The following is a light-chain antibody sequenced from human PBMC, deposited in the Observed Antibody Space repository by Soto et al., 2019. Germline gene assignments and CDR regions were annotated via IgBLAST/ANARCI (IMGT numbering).Light chain of an antibody. J-gene: IGKJ1*01. CDR3: QQYNNWLRT. Sequence: EIVLTQSPATLSLSPGERATLSCRASQSVSSYLAWYQQKPGQAPRLLIYDASNRATGIPARFSGSGSGTDFTLTISSLEPEDFALYYCQQYNNWLRTFGQGTKVEIK. V-gene: IGKV3-11*01. CDR1: QSVSSY. CDR2: DAS.